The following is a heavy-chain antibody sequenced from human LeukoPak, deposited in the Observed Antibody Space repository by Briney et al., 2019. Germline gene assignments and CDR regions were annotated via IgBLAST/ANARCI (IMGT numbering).Heavy chain of an antibody. CDR3: ARRLTQYDCFDP. V-gene: IGHV6-1*01. CDR1: GDSVSSNSVT. D-gene: IGHD2-2*01. J-gene: IGHJ5*02. Sequence: SQTLSLTCALSGDSVSSNSVTWNWIRQSPSRGLEWLGRTYYRSTWYNDYAVSVRGRITVNPDTSKNQFSLHLNSVTPEDTAVYYCARRLTQYDCFDPWGRGRLVTVCS. CDR2: TYYRSTWYN.